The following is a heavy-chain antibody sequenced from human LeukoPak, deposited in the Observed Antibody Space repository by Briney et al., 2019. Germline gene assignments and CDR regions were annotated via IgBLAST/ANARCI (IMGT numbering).Heavy chain of an antibody. Sequence: GGSLRLSCAASGFTFSSYSMNWVRQAPGKRLEWVSYISTGSGTISYADSVKGRFTISRDNAKNSLYPQMNSLRAEDTAVYYCATTQKGGWGQGTLVTVSS. J-gene: IGHJ4*02. CDR1: GFTFSSYS. CDR3: ATTQKGG. CDR2: ISTGSGTI. V-gene: IGHV3-48*04. D-gene: IGHD3-16*01.